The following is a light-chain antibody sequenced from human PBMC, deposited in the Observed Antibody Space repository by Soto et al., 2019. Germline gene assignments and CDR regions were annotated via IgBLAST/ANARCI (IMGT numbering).Light chain of an antibody. CDR2: DAT. Sequence: DTQLTQSPATLSASVGDRVTITCRASQSIGRWLAWYQQKPGKAPKLLIHDATSLESGVPSRFSGSGSGTHFTFTIASLQPEDTAIYYCQQYYDLPITFGQGTRLEIK. V-gene: IGKV1-5*01. CDR1: QSIGRW. J-gene: IGKJ5*01. CDR3: QQYYDLPIT.